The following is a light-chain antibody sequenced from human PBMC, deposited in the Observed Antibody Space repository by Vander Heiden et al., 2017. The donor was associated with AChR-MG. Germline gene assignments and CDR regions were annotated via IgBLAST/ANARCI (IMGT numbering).Light chain of an antibody. V-gene: IGKV3-15*01. J-gene: IGKJ1*01. CDR2: GAS. CDR1: QSISRN. Sequence: EIVMTQLPATLSVSPGERATLSCRASQSISRNVAWYQKKPGQAPRLLIYGASTRATGIPGRFSCSGSGTEFTLTISSLQSEDFAVYYCQQESDWPRTFGRRTQVEIK. CDR3: QQESDWPRT.